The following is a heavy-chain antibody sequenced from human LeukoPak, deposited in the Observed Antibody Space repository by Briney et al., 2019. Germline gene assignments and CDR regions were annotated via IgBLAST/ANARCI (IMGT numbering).Heavy chain of an antibody. V-gene: IGHV4-39*01. Sequence: PSETLSLTCTVSGGSISSSSYYWGWIRQPPAKGLEWIGNIYYSGSTYYNPSLKSRVTISVDTSKKQFSLKLSSVTAADTAVYYCARRDPGGAFDIWGQGTMVTVSS. CDR1: GGSISSSSYY. J-gene: IGHJ3*02. D-gene: IGHD6-25*01. CDR2: IYYSGST. CDR3: ARRDPGGAFDI.